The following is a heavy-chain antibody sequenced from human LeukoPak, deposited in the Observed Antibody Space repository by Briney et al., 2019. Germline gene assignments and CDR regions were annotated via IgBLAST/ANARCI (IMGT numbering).Heavy chain of an antibody. D-gene: IGHD2-15*01. CDR3: ARVDSRGGASYYYYYYYMDV. CDR1: GDSINTYY. CDR2: IYSSGST. J-gene: IGHJ6*03. V-gene: IGHV4-59*01. Sequence: SETLSLTCTVSGDSINTYYWSWIRQPPGKGLELIGYIYSSGSTNYNPSLKSRATISVDTSKNQFSLKLSSLTAADTAVYYCARVDSRGGASYYYYYYYMDVWGKGTTVTVSS.